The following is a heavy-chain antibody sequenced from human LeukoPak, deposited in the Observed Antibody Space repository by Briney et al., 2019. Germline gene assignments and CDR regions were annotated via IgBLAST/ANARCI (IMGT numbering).Heavy chain of an antibody. CDR3: AKDRSYSSSWYAYYFDY. CDR2: ILGSGGST. Sequence: PGGSLRLSCAASGFTFSSYAMSWVRQAPGKGLEWVSAILGSGGSTYYADSVKGRFTISRDNSKNTLYLQMNSLRAEDTAVYYCAKDRSYSSSWYAYYFDYWGQGTLVTVFS. J-gene: IGHJ4*02. CDR1: GFTFSSYA. D-gene: IGHD6-13*01. V-gene: IGHV3-23*01.